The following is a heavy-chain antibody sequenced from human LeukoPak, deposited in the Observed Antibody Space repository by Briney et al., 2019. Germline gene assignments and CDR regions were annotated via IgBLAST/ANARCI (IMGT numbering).Heavy chain of an antibody. V-gene: IGHV4-39*01. J-gene: IGHJ5*02. CDR2: IYYSGST. CDR3: ARHAPQWVYPAAATPRSSRWFDP. Sequence: SETLSLTCTVSGGSISSSSYYWGWIRQPPGKGLEWIGSIYYSGSTYYNPSLKSRVTISVDTSKNQFSLKLSSVTAADTAVYYCARHAPQWVYPAAATPRSSRWFDPWGQGTLVTVSS. CDR1: GGSISSSSYY. D-gene: IGHD6-13*01.